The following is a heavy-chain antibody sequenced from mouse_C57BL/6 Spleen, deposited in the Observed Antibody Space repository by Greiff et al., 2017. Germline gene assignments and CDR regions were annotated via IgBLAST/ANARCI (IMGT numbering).Heavy chain of an antibody. CDR2: LNPGSGGT. CDR1: GYAFTNYL. V-gene: IGHV1-54*01. CDR3: ARSGTVGYFDY. J-gene: IGHJ2*01. Sequence: VQLQQSGAELVRPGTSVKVSCKASGYAFTNYLIEWVKQRPGQGLEWIGVLNPGSGGTNYNEKFKGKATLTADKSSSTAYMQLSSLTSEDSAVYFCARSGTVGYFDYWGQGTTLTVSS. D-gene: IGHD1-1*01.